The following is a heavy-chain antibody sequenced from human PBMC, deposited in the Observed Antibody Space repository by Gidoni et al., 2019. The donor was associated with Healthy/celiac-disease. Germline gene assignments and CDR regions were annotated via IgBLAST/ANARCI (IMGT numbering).Heavy chain of an antibody. CDR3: ARASGIAVAGTG. CDR1: GFTFSSYA. CDR2: ISYDGSNK. Sequence: QVQLVESGGGVVQPGRSLRLSCAASGFTFSSYAMHWVRQAPGKGLEWVAVISYDGSNKYYADSVKGRFTISRDNSKNTLYLQMNSLRAEDTAVYYCARASGIAVAGTGWGQGTLVTVSS. J-gene: IGHJ4*02. V-gene: IGHV3-30-3*01. D-gene: IGHD6-19*01.